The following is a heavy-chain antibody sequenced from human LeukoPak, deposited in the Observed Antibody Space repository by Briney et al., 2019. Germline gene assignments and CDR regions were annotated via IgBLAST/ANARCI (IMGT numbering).Heavy chain of an antibody. Sequence: KPSETLSLTCTVSGGSISSYYWSWIRQPPGKGLEWIGYIYYSGSINYNPSLKSRVTISVDTSKNQFSLKLSSVTAADTAVYYCARVKSYYYYYMDVWGKGTTVTVSS. J-gene: IGHJ6*03. CDR3: ARVKSYYYYYMDV. CDR1: GGSISSYY. V-gene: IGHV4-59*01. CDR2: IYYSGSI.